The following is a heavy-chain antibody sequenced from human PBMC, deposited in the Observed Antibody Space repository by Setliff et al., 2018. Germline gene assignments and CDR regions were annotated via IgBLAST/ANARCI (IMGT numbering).Heavy chain of an antibody. J-gene: IGHJ4*02. V-gene: IGHV4-39*02. CDR1: GASLSSGTYY. D-gene: IGHD2-2*01. CDR2: IYHSGTT. Sequence: PSETLSLTCTVSGASLSSGTYYWGWIRQPPGKGLEWIGSIYHSGTTNYSPSLDGRVTVSLDTSKTHFSLRLSSVTAADTAVYYCARGPWTPAVTETFDNWGQGTLVTVSS. CDR3: ARGPWTPAVTETFDN.